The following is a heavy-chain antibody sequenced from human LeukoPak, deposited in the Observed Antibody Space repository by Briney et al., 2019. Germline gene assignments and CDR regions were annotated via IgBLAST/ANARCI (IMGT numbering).Heavy chain of an antibody. J-gene: IGHJ4*02. Sequence: PGGSLRLSCAASGFTFSTYTMSWVRQAPGKGLEWVSGISGSGGSTYYADSVKGRFTISRDNSKNTLFVQMNSLRAEDTAVYYCAKGMVRGDLDYWGQGTLVTVSS. CDR1: GFTFSTYT. D-gene: IGHD3-10*01. CDR2: ISGSGGST. CDR3: AKGMVRGDLDY. V-gene: IGHV3-23*01.